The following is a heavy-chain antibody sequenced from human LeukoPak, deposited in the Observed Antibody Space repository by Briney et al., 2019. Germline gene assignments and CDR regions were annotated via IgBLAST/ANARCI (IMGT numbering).Heavy chain of an antibody. CDR1: GYTFTSYG. J-gene: IGHJ5*02. Sequence: ASVKVSCKASGYTFTSYGISWVRQAPGQGLEWMGWISAYNDNTNYAQKLQGRVTMTTDTSTGTDYMELRSLRSDDTAVYYCARVKGQQLVENWFDPWGQGTLVTVSS. D-gene: IGHD6-13*01. CDR3: ARVKGQQLVENWFDP. CDR2: ISAYNDNT. V-gene: IGHV1-18*01.